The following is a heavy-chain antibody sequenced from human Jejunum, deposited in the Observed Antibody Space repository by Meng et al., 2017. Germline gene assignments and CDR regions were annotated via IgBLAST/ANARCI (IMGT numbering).Heavy chain of an antibody. V-gene: IGHV1-18*01. CDR3: ARVASFVSDY. J-gene: IGHJ4*02. Sequence: QVQVGQSGVEVKKPGASGKASCKASGYTFNTYGISWVRQAPGQGLEWMGWINAYNGNTNYEEKLQGRVTMTTDTSTSTAYMELRNLRSDDTAVYYCARVASFVSDYWGQGTLVTVS. D-gene: IGHD3-3*01. CDR2: INAYNGNT. CDR1: GYTFNTYG.